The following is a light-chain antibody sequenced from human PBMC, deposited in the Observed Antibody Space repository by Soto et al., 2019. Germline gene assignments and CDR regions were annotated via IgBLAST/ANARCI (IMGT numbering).Light chain of an antibody. CDR1: QSISSY. V-gene: IGKV1-39*01. CDR3: QQSYNPPLT. J-gene: IGKJ4*01. CDR2: AAS. Sequence: DIQMTQSPSSLSASVGDRVTITCRASQSISSYLNWYQQKPGKAPKLLIYAASSLQSGVPSRFSGSGSGTHFTLTISSLQPEDFATYPCQQSYNPPLTFGGGTKVEI.